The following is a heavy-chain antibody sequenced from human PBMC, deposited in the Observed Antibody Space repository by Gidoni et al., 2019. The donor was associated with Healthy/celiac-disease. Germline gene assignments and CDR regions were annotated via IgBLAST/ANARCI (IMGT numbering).Heavy chain of an antibody. CDR3: ASGESWELLKGGHYYYGMDV. V-gene: IGHV1-69*02. CDR2: IIPILGIA. Sequence: QVQLVQSGAEVKKPGSSVKVSCKASGGTFSSYTISWVRQAPGQGLEWMGRIIPILGIANYAQKFQGRVTITADKSTSTAYMELSSLRSEDTAVYYCASGESWELLKGGHYYYGMDVWGQGTTVTVSS. D-gene: IGHD1-26*01. CDR1: GGTFSSYT. J-gene: IGHJ6*02.